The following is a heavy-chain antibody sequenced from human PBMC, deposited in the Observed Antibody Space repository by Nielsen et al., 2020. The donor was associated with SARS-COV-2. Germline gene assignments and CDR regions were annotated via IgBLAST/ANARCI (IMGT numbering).Heavy chain of an antibody. CDR3: ARFVYYGSGSFDY. D-gene: IGHD3-10*01. CDR1: GFTFSDYY. CDR2: ISSSSSYT. J-gene: IGHJ4*02. Sequence: GSLRLSCAASGFTFSDYYMSWIRQAPGKGLEWVSYISSSSSYTNYADSVKGRFTISRDNAKNSLYLQMNSLRAEDTAEYYCARFVYYGSGSFDYWGQGTLVTVSS. V-gene: IGHV3-11*03.